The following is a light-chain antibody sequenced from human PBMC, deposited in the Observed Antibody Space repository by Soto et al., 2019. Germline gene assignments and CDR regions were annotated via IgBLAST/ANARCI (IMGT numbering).Light chain of an antibody. J-gene: IGKJ1*01. Sequence: VLTHSPATLSLSPVERATLSCRASQSVSSYLAWYQQKPGQAPRLLIYDASNRATGIPARFSGSGSGTDFTLTISSLEPEDVTVYYCQQRSNWPWTFGQGTKVDI. CDR3: QQRSNWPWT. CDR1: QSVSSY. CDR2: DAS. V-gene: IGKV3-11*01.